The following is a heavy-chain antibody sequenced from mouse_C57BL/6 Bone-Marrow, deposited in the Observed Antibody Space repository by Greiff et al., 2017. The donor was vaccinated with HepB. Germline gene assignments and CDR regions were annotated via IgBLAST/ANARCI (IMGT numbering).Heavy chain of an antibody. CDR1: GYTFTSYW. D-gene: IGHD2-4*01. Sequence: QVQLQQSGAELARPGASVKMSCKASGYTFTSYWMHWVKQRPIQGLEWIGNIDPSDSETHYNQKFKDKATLTVDKSSSTAYMQLSSLTSEDSAVYYCAIYDYGGFAYWGQGTLVTVSA. CDR3: AIYDYGGFAY. CDR2: IDPSDSET. V-gene: IGHV1-52*01. J-gene: IGHJ3*01.